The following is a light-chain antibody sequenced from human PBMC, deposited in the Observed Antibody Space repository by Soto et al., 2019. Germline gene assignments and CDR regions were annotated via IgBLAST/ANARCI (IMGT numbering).Light chain of an antibody. J-gene: IGLJ1*01. CDR2: DNN. V-gene: IGLV1-51*01. CDR3: GTWDSSLSAYV. Sequence: QSVLTQPPSVSAAPGQKVTISCSGSSSNIGNNYVSWYQHLPGTAPQLFIYDNNKRPSGIPDRFSGSKSGTSATLGITGLQTGDEADYYCGTWDSSLSAYVFGTGTKVTVL. CDR1: SSNIGNNY.